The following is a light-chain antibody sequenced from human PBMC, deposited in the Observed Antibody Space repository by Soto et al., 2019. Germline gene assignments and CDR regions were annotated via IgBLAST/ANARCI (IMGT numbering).Light chain of an antibody. Sequence: QSALTQPASVSGSPGQSITISCTGTSSDVGGYNYVSWYQQHPGKAPKFMIYEVSNRPSGVSNRFSGSKSGDTASLIISGLQAEDEADYYCSSYTSSSTWVFGGGTKLTVL. V-gene: IGLV2-14*01. CDR3: SSYTSSSTWV. CDR2: EVS. CDR1: SSDVGGYNY. J-gene: IGLJ3*02.